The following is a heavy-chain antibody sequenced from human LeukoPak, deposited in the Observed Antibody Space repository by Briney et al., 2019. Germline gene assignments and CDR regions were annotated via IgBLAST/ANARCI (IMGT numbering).Heavy chain of an antibody. Sequence: GGSLRLSCAASGFTFSTSVIHWVRQAPGKGLEWVAVIWYDGSNEYYADSVKGRFTISRDNSKNTLYLQMSSLRAEDTAVYYCARRLGYYFDYWGQGTLVTVSS. CDR1: GFTFSTSV. D-gene: IGHD5-12*01. J-gene: IGHJ4*02. CDR3: ARRLGYYFDY. CDR2: IWYDGSNE. V-gene: IGHV3-33*01.